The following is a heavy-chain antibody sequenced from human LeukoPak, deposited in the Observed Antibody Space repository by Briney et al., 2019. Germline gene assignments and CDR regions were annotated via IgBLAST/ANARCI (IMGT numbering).Heavy chain of an antibody. V-gene: IGHV3-48*01. CDR2: IVGSSTTI. J-gene: IGHJ5*02. CDR3: ARVLTSGWYKWFDP. D-gene: IGHD6-19*01. CDR1: GFIFNDYA. Sequence: GGSLRLSCATSGFIFNDYAMAWVRQAPGKGLEWVSYIVGSSTTIYYADSVKGRFTISRDNAKNSLYLQMNSLRAEDTAVYYCARVLTSGWYKWFDPWGQGTLVTVSS.